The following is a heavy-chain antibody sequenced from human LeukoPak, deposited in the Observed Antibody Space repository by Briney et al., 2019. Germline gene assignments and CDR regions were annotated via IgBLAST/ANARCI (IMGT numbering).Heavy chain of an antibody. J-gene: IGHJ6*03. CDR2: INWNGGST. Sequence: RPGGSLRLSCAASGFTFDDYGMSWVRQAPGKGLEWVSGINWNGGSTGYADSVKGRFTISRDNAKNSLYLQMNSLRAEDTAVYYCAIGPAEIRSGWYYYYYYMDVWGKGTTVTVSS. CDR3: AIGPAEIRSGWYYYYYYMDV. CDR1: GFTFDDYG. D-gene: IGHD6-19*01. V-gene: IGHV3-20*04.